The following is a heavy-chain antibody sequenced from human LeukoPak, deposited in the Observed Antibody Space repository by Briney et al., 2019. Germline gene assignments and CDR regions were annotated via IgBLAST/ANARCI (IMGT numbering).Heavy chain of an antibody. Sequence: GRSLRLSCAASGFTFDDYAMHWVRQAPGKGLEWVSGLSWNGGTIGYADSLKGRFSISRDNAKNTLYLQMNSLRPEDTALYYCAKGRSLRPNYGGNSVGYWGQGTLVTVSS. V-gene: IGHV3-9*01. CDR2: LSWNGGTI. CDR3: AKGRSLRPNYGGNSVGY. D-gene: IGHD4-23*01. J-gene: IGHJ4*02. CDR1: GFTFDDYA.